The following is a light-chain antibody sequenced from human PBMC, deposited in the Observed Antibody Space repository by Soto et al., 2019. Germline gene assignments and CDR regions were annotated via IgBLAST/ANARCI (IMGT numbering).Light chain of an antibody. J-gene: IGLJ1*01. CDR2: DVS. CDR1: SSDVGGYNY. V-gene: IGLV2-14*03. CDR3: YSYTSSSTYV. Sequence: QSVLTQPVSVSGSPGQSITISCTGTSSDVGGYNYVSWYQQHPAKAPKVMIYDVSNRPSGVSNRFSGSKSGNTASLTISGLQAEDEADYYCYSYTSSSTYVFGTGTKVTVL.